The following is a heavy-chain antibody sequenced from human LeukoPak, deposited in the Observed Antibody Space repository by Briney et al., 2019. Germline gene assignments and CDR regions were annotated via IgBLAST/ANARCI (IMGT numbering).Heavy chain of an antibody. J-gene: IGHJ4*02. CDR2: IKRDGSDK. CDR3: ARDSSPWMIDE. D-gene: IGHD3-22*01. Sequence: PGGSLRLSCATSGFIFNNYWMSWVRQAPGKGLEWVANIKRDGSDKYYVDSVKGRFTISRDNARNSVYLQMNSLRVEDTAVYYCARDSSPWMIDEWGRGTLLTVSS. V-gene: IGHV3-7*01. CDR1: GFIFNNYW.